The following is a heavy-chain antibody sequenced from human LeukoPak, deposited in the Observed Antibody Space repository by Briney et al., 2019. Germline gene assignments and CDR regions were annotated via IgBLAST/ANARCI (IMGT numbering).Heavy chain of an antibody. D-gene: IGHD2-2*01. J-gene: IGHJ4*02. Sequence: AGSLRLSCAASGFTFSSYAMHWVRQAPGKGLEWVAVISYDGSNKYYADSVKGRFTISRDNSKNTLYLQMNSLRAEDTAVYYCARDRVVPAAMGVSYFDYWGQGTLVTVSS. CDR2: ISYDGSNK. CDR1: GFTFSSYA. CDR3: ARDRVVPAAMGVSYFDY. V-gene: IGHV3-30*04.